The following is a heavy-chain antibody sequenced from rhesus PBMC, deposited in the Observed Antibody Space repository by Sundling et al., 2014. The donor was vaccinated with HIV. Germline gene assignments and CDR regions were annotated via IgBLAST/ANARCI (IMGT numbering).Heavy chain of an antibody. V-gene: IGHV4-65*01. CDR3: ARERGSRVDF. J-gene: IGHJ4*01. CDR2: IYGNSAHT. CDR1: GGSISSSNW. D-gene: IGHD5-42*01. Sequence: QVQLQESGPGLVKPSETLSLTCAVSGGSISSSNWWSWIRQAPGKGLEWIGNIYGNSAHTYYNPSLKNRVTISPDTSKNQISLNLISVTAADTAVYYCARERGSRVDFWGQGVLVSVSS.